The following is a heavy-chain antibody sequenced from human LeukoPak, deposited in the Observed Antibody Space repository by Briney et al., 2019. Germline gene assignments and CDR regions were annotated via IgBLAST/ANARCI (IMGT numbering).Heavy chain of an antibody. CDR3: ARPRQWLDYFDY. V-gene: IGHV4-34*01. J-gene: IGHJ4*02. CDR1: GGSFSDYY. Sequence: PSETLSLTCAVYGGSFSDYYWSWIRQPPGKGLEWIGEINHSGSTNYNPSLKSRVTISVDTSKNQFSLKLSSVTAADTAVYYCARPRQWLDYFDYWGQGTLVTVSS. D-gene: IGHD6-19*01. CDR2: INHSGST.